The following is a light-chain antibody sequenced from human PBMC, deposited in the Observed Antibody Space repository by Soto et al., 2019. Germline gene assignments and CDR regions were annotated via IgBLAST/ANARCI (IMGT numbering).Light chain of an antibody. V-gene: IGLV1-40*01. CDR1: SSNIGAGYD. Sequence: QSVLTQPPSVSGAPGQRVTISCTGSSSNIGAGYDVHWYQQLPGTAPKLLIYGNSNRPSGVPDRFSGSKSGTSASLAITGLQAEDEANYSRQSYDSSLRGWGVGGGTTRTVL. J-gene: IGLJ2*01. CDR3: QSYDSSLRGWG. CDR2: GNS.